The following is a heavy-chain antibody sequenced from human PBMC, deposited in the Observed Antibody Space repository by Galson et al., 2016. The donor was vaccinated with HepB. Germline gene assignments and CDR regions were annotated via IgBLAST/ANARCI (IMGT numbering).Heavy chain of an antibody. CDR1: GFTFSSYA. V-gene: IGHV3-23*01. CDR2: ISGSGGST. J-gene: IGHJ4*02. D-gene: IGHD3-22*01. Sequence: SLRLSCAASGFTFSSYAMSWVRQAPGEGLEWISGISGSGGSTFYADSVKGRFTISRDKSKNTLYLQMNSLRAEDTAVYHRAKSPWYDSSGYYYFDYWGQGTLVTVSS. CDR3: AKSPWYDSSGYYYFDY.